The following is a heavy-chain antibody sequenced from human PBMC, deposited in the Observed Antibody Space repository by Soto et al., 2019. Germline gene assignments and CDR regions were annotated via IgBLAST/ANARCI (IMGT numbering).Heavy chain of an antibody. V-gene: IGHV3-23*01. CDR1: GFTFTNYA. J-gene: IGHJ4*02. CDR2: IDSGGGIT. CDR3: AKARDSGSYRPFDH. Sequence: GGSLRLSCAASGFTFTNYAMGWVRQAPGKGLEWVSAIDSGGGITNYVDSVKGRFTMSRDNSKDTLFLQMNGLRAEDTAVYYCAKARDSGSYRPFDHWGQGTLVTVSS. D-gene: IGHD3-22*01.